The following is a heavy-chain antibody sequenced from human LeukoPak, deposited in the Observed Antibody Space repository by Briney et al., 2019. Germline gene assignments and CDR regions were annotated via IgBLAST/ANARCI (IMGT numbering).Heavy chain of an antibody. Sequence: ASVKVSCTASGYTFTTYGFSWVRQAPGQGLEWMGWISSYNGGADYAQKLQGRVTMTTDTSTSTTYMELRSLRSDDTAVYYCARELSLQNGGYWGQGTLVTVSS. J-gene: IGHJ4*02. D-gene: IGHD3-16*01. CDR3: ARELSLQNGGY. CDR1: GYTFTTYG. V-gene: IGHV1-18*01. CDR2: ISSYNGGA.